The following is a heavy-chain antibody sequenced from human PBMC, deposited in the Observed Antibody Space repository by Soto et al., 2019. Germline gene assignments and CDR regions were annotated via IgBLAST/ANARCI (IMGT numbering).Heavy chain of an antibody. D-gene: IGHD6-19*01. V-gene: IGHV3-15*01. J-gene: IGHJ4*02. CDR3: TTILYRLAGTFGY. CDR1: GFTFSNAW. Sequence: EVQLVESGGGLVKPGGSLRLSCAASGFTFSNAWMSWVRQAPGKGLEWVGRIKSKTDGGTTDYAAPVKGRFTISRDDSKNTLYLQMNSLKTEDTAVYYCTTILYRLAGTFGYWGQGTLVTVSS. CDR2: IKSKTDGGTT.